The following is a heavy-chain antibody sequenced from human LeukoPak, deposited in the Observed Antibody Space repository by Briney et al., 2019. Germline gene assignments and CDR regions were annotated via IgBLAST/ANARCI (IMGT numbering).Heavy chain of an antibody. CDR1: GFTVSSYA. V-gene: IGHV3-23*01. CDR2: ISSSGGST. CDR3: AKDLDDSSGSTVY. J-gene: IGHJ4*02. Sequence: GGYLRLSCAASGFTVSSYAMGRVRQAQGLGLEWLSAISSSGGSTYYADSVKGRFTISRDNSKNTLYLQMNSRRAEDTAVYYCAKDLDDSSGSTVYWGQGTLVTVSS. D-gene: IGHD3-22*01.